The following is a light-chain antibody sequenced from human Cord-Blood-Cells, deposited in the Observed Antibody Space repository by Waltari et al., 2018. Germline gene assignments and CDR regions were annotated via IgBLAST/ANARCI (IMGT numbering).Light chain of an antibody. CDR2: AAS. Sequence: IRMTQSPSSLSASTGDRVTITCRASQGISSYLAWYQQKPGKAPKLLIYAASSLQSGVPSRFSGSGSGTDFTLTISSLQPEDFATYYCQQANSFPRTFGQGTRLEIK. CDR3: QQANSFPRT. CDR1: QGISSY. V-gene: IGKV1D-12*01. J-gene: IGKJ5*01.